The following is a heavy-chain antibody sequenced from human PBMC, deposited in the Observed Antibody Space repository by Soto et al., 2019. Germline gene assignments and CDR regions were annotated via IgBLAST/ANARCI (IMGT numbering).Heavy chain of an antibody. CDR2: IYYSGST. V-gene: IGHV4-59*01. J-gene: IGHJ5*02. Sequence: SETLSLTCTVSGGSISSYYWSWIRQPPGKGLEWIGYIYYSGSTNYNPSLKSRVTISVDTSKNQFSLKLSSVTAADTAVYYCARGKLGRPDDPWGQGTLVTSPQ. D-gene: IGHD1-7*01. CDR3: ARGKLGRPDDP. CDR1: GGSISSYY.